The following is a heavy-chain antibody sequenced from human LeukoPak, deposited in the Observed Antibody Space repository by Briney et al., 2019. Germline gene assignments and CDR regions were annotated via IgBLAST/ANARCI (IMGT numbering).Heavy chain of an antibody. J-gene: IGHJ4*02. D-gene: IGHD3-9*01. Sequence: SETLSLTCTVSGGSISSYYWSWIRQPPGKGLEWIGYIYYSGSTNYNPSLKSRVTISVDTSKNQFSLKLSSVTAADTAVYYCARGRSYYDILTGYFDYWGQGTLVTVSS. CDR3: ARGRSYYDILTGYFDY. CDR1: GGSISSYY. CDR2: IYYSGST. V-gene: IGHV4-59*01.